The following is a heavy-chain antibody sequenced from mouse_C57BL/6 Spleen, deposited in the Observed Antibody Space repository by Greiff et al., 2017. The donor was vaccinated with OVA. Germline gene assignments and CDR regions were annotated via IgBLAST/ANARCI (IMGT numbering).Heavy chain of an antibody. CDR3: ARSHYYDYDVGSFAY. Sequence: QVQLQQPGAELVKPGASVKMSCKASGYTFTSYWITWVKQRPGQGLEWIGDIYPGSGSTNYTEKFKSKATLTVDTSSSTAYMQLSSLTSEDSAVYYCARSHYYDYDVGSFAYWGQGTLVTVSA. J-gene: IGHJ3*01. CDR2: IYPGSGST. CDR1: GYTFTSYW. V-gene: IGHV1-55*01. D-gene: IGHD2-4*01.